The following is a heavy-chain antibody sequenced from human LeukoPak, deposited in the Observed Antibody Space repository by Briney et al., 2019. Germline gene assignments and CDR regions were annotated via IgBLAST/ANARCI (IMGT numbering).Heavy chain of an antibody. J-gene: IGHJ4*02. D-gene: IGHD1-26*01. V-gene: IGHV1-2*04. Sequence: ASVTVSCKASGYAFTGYYMHWVRQAPGQGLEWMGWINPNSGGTNYAQKFQGWVTITRGTSISTAYMELSRLRSDDTAVYYCARDGFRWEPLYWGQGTLVTVSS. CDR2: INPNSGGT. CDR1: GYAFTGYY. CDR3: ARDGFRWEPLY.